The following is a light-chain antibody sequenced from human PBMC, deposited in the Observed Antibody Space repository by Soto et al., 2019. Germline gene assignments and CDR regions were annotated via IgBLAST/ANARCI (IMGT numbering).Light chain of an antibody. CDR3: SSYTGSSTPYV. CDR2: EVS. CDR1: SSDIGAYNY. Sequence: QPVRTQSASVSGSPGQSITISCTGTSSDIGAYNYVSWYQQHPGKAPKLMIYEVSNRPSGVSNRFSGSKSGNTASLTISGLQDEDEAEYYCSSYTGSSTPYVFGTGTKLTVL. V-gene: IGLV2-14*01. J-gene: IGLJ1*01.